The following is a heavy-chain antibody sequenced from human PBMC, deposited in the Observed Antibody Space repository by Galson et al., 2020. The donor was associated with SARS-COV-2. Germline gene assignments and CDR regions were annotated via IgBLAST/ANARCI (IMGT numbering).Heavy chain of an antibody. J-gene: IGHJ4*02. Sequence: ASETLSLTCTVSGVSVSNSNYYWGWIRQPPGKGLEWIASIYYDGSTYYNPSLKSRVTISGDTSKNQFSLKLNSVTAADTTDYYCARHSRSNWYVNDYWGQGILVTVSS. D-gene: IGHD6-13*01. CDR3: ARHSRSNWYVNDY. V-gene: IGHV4-39*01. CDR2: IYYDGST. CDR1: GVSVSNSNYY.